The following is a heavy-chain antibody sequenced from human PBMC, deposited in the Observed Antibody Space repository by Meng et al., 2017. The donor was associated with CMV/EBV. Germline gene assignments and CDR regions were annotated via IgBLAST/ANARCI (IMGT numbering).Heavy chain of an antibody. D-gene: IGHD1-1*01. Sequence: LVWSGGGGTQRGCCLSLSWAASGLTCSSYGMHWVRHAPGKGLVWVAFIRYDGSNKYYAASGRGRFTISRENSKNTLYRQMNSLRAEDTAVYYCAKGPTGTADYWGQGTLVTVSS. CDR2: IRYDGSNK. CDR1: GLTCSSYG. CDR3: AKGPTGTADY. J-gene: IGHJ4*02. V-gene: IGHV3-30*02.